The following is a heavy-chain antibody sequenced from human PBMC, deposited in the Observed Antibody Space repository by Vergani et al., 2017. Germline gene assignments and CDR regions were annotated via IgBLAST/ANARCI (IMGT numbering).Heavy chain of an antibody. Sequence: QVQLVQSGAEVKKPGASVKVSCKASGYTFTGYYMHWVRQAPGQGLEWMGWINPNSGGTNYAQKFQGRVTMTRDTSISTAYMELSRLRSDDTAVYYCARGRFGETNFGKYYYGMDVWGQGTTVTVSS. J-gene: IGHJ6*02. CDR2: INPNSGGT. CDR1: GYTFTGYY. D-gene: IGHD3-10*01. CDR3: ARGRFGETNFGKYYYGMDV. V-gene: IGHV1-2*02.